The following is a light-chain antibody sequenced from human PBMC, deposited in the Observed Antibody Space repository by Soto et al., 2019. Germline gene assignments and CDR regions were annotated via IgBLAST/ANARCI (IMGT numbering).Light chain of an antibody. J-gene: IGKJ2*01. CDR2: AAS. CDR3: QHSYTTPRT. CDR1: QGVSAY. V-gene: IGKV1-39*01. Sequence: DIQMTQSPSSLSASVGDRVTITCRASQGVSAYLLWYQQRQGRAPKLLIYAASRLQSGVPSRFNGSGSGTDFTLTINSLQPEDFATYYCQHSYTTPRTFGQGTKLEIK.